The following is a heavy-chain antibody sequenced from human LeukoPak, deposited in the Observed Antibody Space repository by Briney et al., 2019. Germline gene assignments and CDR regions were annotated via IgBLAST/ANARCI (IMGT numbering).Heavy chain of an antibody. CDR1: GGSIGGHAFY. D-gene: IGHD6-19*01. CDR2: IYYNGNT. V-gene: IGHV4-39*01. CDR3: ARLTALAGHRGAFDI. Sequence: SETLSLTCNVSGGSIGGHAFYWDWIRQPPGKGLEWIATIYYNGNTFYNPSLKSRVAISIDMSKSQFSLHLSSVTAADTAIYYCARLTALAGHRGAFDIWGPGTMVTVSS. J-gene: IGHJ3*02.